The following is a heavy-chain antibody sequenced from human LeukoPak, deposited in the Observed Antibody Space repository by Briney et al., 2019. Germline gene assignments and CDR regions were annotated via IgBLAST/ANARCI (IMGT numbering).Heavy chain of an antibody. J-gene: IGHJ3*02. CDR2: IYYSGST. D-gene: IGHD3-9*01. CDR1: GGSVSSGSYY. Sequence: PSETLSLTCTVSGGSVSSGSYYWSWIRQPPGKGLEWIGYIYYSGSTYYNPSLKSRVTISVDTSKNQFSLKLSSVTAADTAVYYCARAPRVRYFDWLSHQLHAFDIWGQGTMVTVSS. V-gene: IGHV4-30-4*08. CDR3: ARAPRVRYFDWLSHQLHAFDI.